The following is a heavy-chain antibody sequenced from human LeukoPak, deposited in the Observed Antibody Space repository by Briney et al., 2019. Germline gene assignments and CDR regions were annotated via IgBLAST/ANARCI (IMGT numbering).Heavy chain of an antibody. J-gene: IGHJ5*02. Sequence: ASVKVSCTASGYTFTNYGISWVRQAPGQGLEWMGWISTYNGNTNYVQKLQGRVTMTTDTSTSTAYMELRSLRSDDTAVYYCARDIKRSRARWENLGFDPWGQGTLVTVSS. CDR2: ISTYNGNT. CDR1: GYTFTNYG. D-gene: IGHD1-26*01. V-gene: IGHV1-18*01. CDR3: ARDIKRSRARWENLGFDP.